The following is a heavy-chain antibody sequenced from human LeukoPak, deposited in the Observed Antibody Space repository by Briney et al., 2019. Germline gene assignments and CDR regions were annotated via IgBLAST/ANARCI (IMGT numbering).Heavy chain of an antibody. Sequence: TGGSLRLSCAASGFTFSGYAMSWVRQAPGKGLEWVSAISGSGGSTYYADSVKGRFTISRDNSKNTLYLQMNSLRAEDTAVYYCAKDDCSGGSCYSNWFDPWGQGTLVTVSS. J-gene: IGHJ5*02. V-gene: IGHV3-23*01. CDR2: ISGSGGST. CDR3: AKDDCSGGSCYSNWFDP. CDR1: GFTFSGYA. D-gene: IGHD2-15*01.